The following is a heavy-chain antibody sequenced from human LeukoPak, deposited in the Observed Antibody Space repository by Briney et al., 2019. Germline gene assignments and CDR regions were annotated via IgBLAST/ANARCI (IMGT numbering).Heavy chain of an antibody. CDR1: GGSVSSGSYY. V-gene: IGHV4-61*01. D-gene: IGHD6-13*01. CDR2: IYYSGST. J-gene: IGHJ4*02. CDR3: AGVESSSWYRVDY. Sequence: PSETLSLTCTVSGGSVSSGSYYWSWIWQPPGKGLEWIGYIYYSGSTNYNPSLKSRVTISVDTSKNQFSLKLSSVTAADTAVYYCAGVESSSWYRVDYWGQGTLVTVSS.